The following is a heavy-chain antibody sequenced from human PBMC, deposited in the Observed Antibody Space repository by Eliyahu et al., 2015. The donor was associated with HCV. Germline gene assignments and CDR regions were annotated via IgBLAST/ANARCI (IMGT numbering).Heavy chain of an antibody. J-gene: IGHJ4*02. CDR3: ARDRPFYDYNWGGYYSADY. CDR2: ISNSGSHL. CDR1: GFTFNNFE. D-gene: IGHD3-16*01. V-gene: IGHV3-48*03. Sequence: EVQLVESGGGLRQPGGSLRLSCETSGFTFNNFEMNWFRQAPGKGLEWIAFISNSGSHLEYADSVKGRFTISRDNAKNALFLQMNSLRVDDTASYYCARDRPFYDYNWGGYYSADYWGQGTRVTVSP.